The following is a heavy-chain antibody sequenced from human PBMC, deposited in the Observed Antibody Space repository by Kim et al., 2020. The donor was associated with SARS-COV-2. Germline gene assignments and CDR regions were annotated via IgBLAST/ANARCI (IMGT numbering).Heavy chain of an antibody. J-gene: IGHJ4*02. CDR2: INWNGGST. D-gene: IGHD3-10*01. V-gene: IGHV3-20*01. CDR3: ARVDGGSGSYSFHDPFDY. CDR1: GFTFDDYG. Sequence: GGSLRLSCAASGFTFDDYGMSWVRQAPGKGLEWVSGINWNGGSTGYADSVKGRFTISRDNAKNSLYLQMNSLRAEDTALYHCARVDGGSGSYSFHDPFDYWGQGTLVTVSS.